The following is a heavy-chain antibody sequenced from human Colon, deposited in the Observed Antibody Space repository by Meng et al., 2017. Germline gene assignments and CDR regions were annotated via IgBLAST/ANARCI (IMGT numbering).Heavy chain of an antibody. D-gene: IGHD1-26*01. CDR3: ARVRRSGDDFDY. J-gene: IGHJ4*02. Sequence: VQLQESGPGLLTPSQTLSLTCTVSGGSISTGGYYWSWIRQLPGKGLEWIGYIYYSGSTYYNPSLRSLVSISVDTSKNQFSLRLTSVTAADTAVYYCARVRRSGDDFDYWGQGTLVTVSS. CDR1: GGSISTGGYY. CDR2: IYYSGST. V-gene: IGHV4-31*01.